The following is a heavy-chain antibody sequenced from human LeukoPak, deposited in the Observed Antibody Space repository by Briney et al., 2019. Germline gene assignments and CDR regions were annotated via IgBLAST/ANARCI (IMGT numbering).Heavy chain of an antibody. CDR3: SRDRLGGLDY. Sequence: GGSLRLSCAASGFDFSTYAINWVRQAPGKGLEWVSSISTMSNYIFYGDSVKGRFTISRDNAKNSVCLQMNSLRPEDTAVYYCSRDRLGGLDYWGQGTLVTVSS. CDR2: ISTMSNYI. V-gene: IGHV3-21*01. D-gene: IGHD5-12*01. J-gene: IGHJ4*02. CDR1: GFDFSTYA.